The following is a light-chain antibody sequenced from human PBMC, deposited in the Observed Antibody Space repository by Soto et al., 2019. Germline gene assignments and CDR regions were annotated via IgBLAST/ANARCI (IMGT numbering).Light chain of an antibody. V-gene: IGKV1-27*01. CDR1: QDIRNF. CDR3: QKYRSVPV. CDR2: AAS. Sequence: DIQMTQSPTSLSASVGDRVTITCRASQDIRNFVAWYQQKPGKAPKLLIYAASTLQSGVPSRFSGSGSWTDFTLTINSLQTEDVATYSCQKYRSVPVFGPGTKVEIK. J-gene: IGKJ3*01.